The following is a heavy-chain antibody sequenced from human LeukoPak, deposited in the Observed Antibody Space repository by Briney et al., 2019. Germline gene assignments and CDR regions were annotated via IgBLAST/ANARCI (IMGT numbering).Heavy chain of an antibody. CDR3: AKIPVRITMVVEDNAFDI. CDR2: ISGSGGST. J-gene: IGHJ3*02. Sequence: GGSLRLSCAASGFTFSSYAMSWVRQAPGKGLEWVSAISGSGGSTYYADSVKGRFTISRDNSKNTLYLQMNSLRAEDTAVYYCAKIPVRITMVVEDNAFDIWGQGTMVTVSS. V-gene: IGHV3-23*01. D-gene: IGHD3-22*01. CDR1: GFTFSSYA.